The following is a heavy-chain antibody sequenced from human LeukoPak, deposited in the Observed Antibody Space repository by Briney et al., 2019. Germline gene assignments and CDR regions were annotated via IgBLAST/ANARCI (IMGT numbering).Heavy chain of an antibody. CDR2: IYYSGST. CDR3: ARAMGLN. Sequence: PSETLSLTCTVSGGSISSYYWSWLRQPPGKGLEWIGYIYYSGSTNYNPSLKSRVTISVDTSKNQFSLKLSSVTAADTAVYYCARAMGLNWGQGTLVTVSS. CDR1: GGSISSYY. J-gene: IGHJ4*02. V-gene: IGHV4-59*01.